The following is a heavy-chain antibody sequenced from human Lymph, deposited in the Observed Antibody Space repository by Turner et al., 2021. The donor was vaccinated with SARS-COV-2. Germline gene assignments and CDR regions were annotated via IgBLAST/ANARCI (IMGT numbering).Heavy chain of an antibody. CDR2: SNPNSGGT. Sequence: QVQLVQSGAAVKKPGAAVKGSCKAAGYTFTGYYIHWVRQAPGQGLECMGWSNPNSGGTNYAQRFQCRVTMTRDTSLSTAYMQLSRLRSDDTAVYYCARSRDLQSMVRGVDPFDYWGQGTLVTVSS. J-gene: IGHJ4*02. D-gene: IGHD3-10*01. CDR3: ARSRDLQSMVRGVDPFDY. CDR1: GYTFTGYY. V-gene: IGHV1-2*02.